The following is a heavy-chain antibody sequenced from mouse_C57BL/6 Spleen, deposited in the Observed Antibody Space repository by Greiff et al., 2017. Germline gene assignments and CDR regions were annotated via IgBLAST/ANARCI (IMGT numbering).Heavy chain of an antibody. V-gene: IGHV1-72*01. Sequence: QVQLQQPGAELVKPGASVKLSCKASGYTFPSYCMHWVKQRPGRGLEWLGRIDPNSGGTKYNEKFKSKATLTVDKPSSTAYMKLRSLTSEDSAVYYCASYYDYEDYAMDYWGQGTSVTVSS. J-gene: IGHJ4*01. D-gene: IGHD2-4*01. CDR3: ASYYDYEDYAMDY. CDR2: IDPNSGGT. CDR1: GYTFPSYC.